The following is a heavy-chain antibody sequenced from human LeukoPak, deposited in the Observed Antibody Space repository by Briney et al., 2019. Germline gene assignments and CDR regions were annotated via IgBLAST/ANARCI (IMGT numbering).Heavy chain of an antibody. CDR1: GFTFTTYS. D-gene: IGHD3-10*01. V-gene: IGHV3-7*04. J-gene: IGHJ4*02. CDR3: VRDGGYYGPDS. CDR2: INQVASEK. Sequence: GGSLRLSCAASGFTFTTYSLSWVRQAPGKGLEWVANINQVASEKNYVDSVKGRFTISRDNAKNSLYLQMNSVRAEDTAMYYCVRDGGYYGPDSWGQGALVRVSS.